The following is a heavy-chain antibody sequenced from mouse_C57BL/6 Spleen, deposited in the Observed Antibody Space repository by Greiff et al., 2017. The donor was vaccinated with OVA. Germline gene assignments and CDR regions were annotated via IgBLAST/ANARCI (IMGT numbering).Heavy chain of an antibody. J-gene: IGHJ3*01. V-gene: IGHV1-54*01. Sequence: QVQLQQSGAELVRPGTSVKVSCKASGYAFTNYLIEWVKQRPGQGLEWIGVINPGSGGTNYNEKFKGKATLTADKSSSTAYMQLSRLTSEDSAVYFCARPPQLTGYAYWGQGTLVTVSA. CDR1: GYAFTNYL. D-gene: IGHD4-1*01. CDR2: INPGSGGT. CDR3: ARPPQLTGYAY.